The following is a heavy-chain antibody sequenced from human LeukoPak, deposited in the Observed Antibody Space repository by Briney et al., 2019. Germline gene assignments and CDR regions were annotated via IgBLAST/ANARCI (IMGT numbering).Heavy chain of an antibody. CDR2: IYYSGST. J-gene: IGHJ6*02. CDR3: ARPPPPPYYYGMDV. Sequence: PSETLSLTCTVSGGSISSSSYYWGWIRQPPGKGLEWIGSIYYSGSTYYNPSLKSRVTISVDTSKNQFSLKLGSVTAPDTAVYYCARPPPPPYYYGMDVWGQGTTVTVSS. V-gene: IGHV4-39*01. CDR1: GGSISSSSYY.